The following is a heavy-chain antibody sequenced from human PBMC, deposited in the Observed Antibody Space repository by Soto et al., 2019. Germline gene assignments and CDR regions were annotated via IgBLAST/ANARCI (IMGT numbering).Heavy chain of an antibody. CDR3: AKDVVDTAMGYYFDY. D-gene: IGHD5-18*01. Sequence: GGSLRLSCAASGFTFSSYGMHWVRQAPGKGLEWVAVISYDGSNKYYADSVKGRFTISRDNSKNTLYLQMNSLRAEDTAVYYCAKDVVDTAMGYYFDYWGQGTLVTVSS. CDR1: GFTFSSYG. CDR2: ISYDGSNK. J-gene: IGHJ4*02. V-gene: IGHV3-30*18.